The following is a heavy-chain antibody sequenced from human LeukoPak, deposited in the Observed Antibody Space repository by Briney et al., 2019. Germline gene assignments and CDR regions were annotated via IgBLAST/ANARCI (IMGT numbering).Heavy chain of an antibody. Sequence: SETLSLTCTVSGGSISSSSYYWGWIRQPPGKGLEWIGSIYYSGSTYYNPSLKSRVTISVDTSKNQFSLKLSSVTAADTAVYYCARHVLRDFWSGYPTLYYFDYWGQGTLVTVSS. J-gene: IGHJ4*02. V-gene: IGHV4-39*01. CDR3: ARHVLRDFWSGYPTLYYFDY. CDR1: GGSISSSSYY. D-gene: IGHD3-3*01. CDR2: IYYSGST.